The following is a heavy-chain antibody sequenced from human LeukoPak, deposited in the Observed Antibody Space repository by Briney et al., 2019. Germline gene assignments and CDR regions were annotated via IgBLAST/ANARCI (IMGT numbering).Heavy chain of an antibody. J-gene: IGHJ4*02. CDR1: GYTFTXXX. V-gene: IGHV1-2*02. CDR3: VGSNWAAGAAFDS. D-gene: IGHD6-13*01. Sequence: DSVKVXXXASGYTFTXXXXXXVRQAPGQXXXXXXWIKCDSGGTEYSRXXXGGVTMTRDTSISTAYMELTRLTSXDTAVYYCVGSNWAAGAAFDSWGQGTQVTVSS. CDR2: IKCDSGGT.